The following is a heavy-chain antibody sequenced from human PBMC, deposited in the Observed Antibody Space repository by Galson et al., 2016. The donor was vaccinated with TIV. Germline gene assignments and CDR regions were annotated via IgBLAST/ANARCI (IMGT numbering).Heavy chain of an antibody. CDR1: GFSFIDYS. J-gene: IGHJ4*02. V-gene: IGHV3-7*01. Sequence: SLRLSCAASGFSFIDYSMSWVRQAPGTGLECVASMKEEGTEQYNVNAVKGRFTISRDGAGNSVYLQMNSLGVEDTAVYFCAGGRGRRSEFVSWGQGTLVTVSS. D-gene: IGHD5-12*01. CDR3: AGGRGRRSEFVS. CDR2: MKEEGTEQ.